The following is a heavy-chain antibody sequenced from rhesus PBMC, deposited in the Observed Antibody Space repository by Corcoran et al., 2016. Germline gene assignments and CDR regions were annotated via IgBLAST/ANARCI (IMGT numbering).Heavy chain of an antibody. CDR2: ITCAGCT. CDR1: GGSLSSGYYY. CDR3: AAPSSSGSYCSSVSPYFEF. V-gene: IGHV4-122*02. J-gene: IGHJ1*01. D-gene: IGHD2-15*01. Sequence: QVQLQESGPGLVKPSETLSLTCAVSGGSLSSGYYYWSWSRQPPGTGLEWMGSITCAGCTHHTPAHEMRGTCSTDSSNDPFFLSLNACSAANTAVYYCAAPSSSGSYCSSVSPYFEFWGQGALVTVSS.